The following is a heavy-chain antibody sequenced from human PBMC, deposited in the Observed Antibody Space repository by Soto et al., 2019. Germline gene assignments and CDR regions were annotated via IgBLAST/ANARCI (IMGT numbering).Heavy chain of an antibody. V-gene: IGHV4-4*07. J-gene: IGHJ4*02. CDR1: RDSISGLY. CDR2: IYSSGET. D-gene: IGHD3-9*01. CDR3: ARGSQCKSYFACFAWLAY. Sequence: PSETLSLTCTVSRDSISGLYWTWIRQPAGKGLEWIGRIYSSGETNYNPSLTGRVIMSLDTSKNQFSLNLTSVTAADTAVYYCARGSQCKSYFACFAWLAYWGQGTLVTVSS.